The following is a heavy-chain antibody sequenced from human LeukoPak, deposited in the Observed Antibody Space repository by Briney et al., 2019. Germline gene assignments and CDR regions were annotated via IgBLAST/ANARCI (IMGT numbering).Heavy chain of an antibody. D-gene: IGHD4-11*01. V-gene: IGHV3-7*01. CDR1: GFSFSRSW. CDR2: IKEDGSET. J-gene: IGHJ4*02. CDR3: YRSLNY. Sequence: AGGSLRLSCATSGFSFSRSWMDWVRQAPGKGLEWVANIKEDGSETHYVDSAKGRFTISRDNAKNSLFLQVDNLRVEDTAIYYCYRSLNYWGQGTLVTVSP.